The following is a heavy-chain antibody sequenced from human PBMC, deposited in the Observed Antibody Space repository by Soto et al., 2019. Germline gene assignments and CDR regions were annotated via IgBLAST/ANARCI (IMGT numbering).Heavy chain of an antibody. CDR1: GFTLSSYW. CDR3: ARTYSSGWETEPAFDI. D-gene: IGHD6-19*01. J-gene: IGHJ3*02. Sequence: GGSPRLSCAASGFTLSSYWMSWVRQAPGKGLEWVANIKQDGSEKYYVDSVKGRFTISRDNAKNSLYLQMNSLRAEDTAVYYCARTYSSGWETEPAFDIWGQGTMVTVSS. V-gene: IGHV3-7*01. CDR2: IKQDGSEK.